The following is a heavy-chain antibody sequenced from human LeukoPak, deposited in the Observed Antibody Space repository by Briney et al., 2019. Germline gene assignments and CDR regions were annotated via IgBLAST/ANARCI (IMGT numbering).Heavy chain of an antibody. Sequence: SETLSLTCTVSGGSVSSGSYYWSWIRQPPGTGLEWIGYIYYSGSTNYNPSLKSRVTISVDTSKNQFSLKLSSVTAADTAVYYCARASYEYYFDYWGQGTLVTVSS. CDR3: ARASYEYYFDY. D-gene: IGHD3-3*01. J-gene: IGHJ4*02. CDR1: GGSVSSGSYY. V-gene: IGHV4-61*01. CDR2: IYYSGST.